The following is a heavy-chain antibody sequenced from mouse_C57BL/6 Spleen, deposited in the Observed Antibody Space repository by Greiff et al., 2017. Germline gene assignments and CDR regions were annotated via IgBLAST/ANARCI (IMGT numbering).Heavy chain of an antibody. J-gene: IGHJ1*03. CDR1: GYTFTSYW. Sequence: QVQLQQPGAELVKPGASVKLSCKASGYTFTSYWMQWVKQRPGQGLEWIGEIDPSDSYTNYNQKFKGKATLTVDTPSSTAYMQLSSLTSEDSAVYYCARGNYYGSSYGYFDVWGTGTTVTVSS. CDR2: IDPSDSYT. D-gene: IGHD1-1*01. V-gene: IGHV1-50*01. CDR3: ARGNYYGSSYGYFDV.